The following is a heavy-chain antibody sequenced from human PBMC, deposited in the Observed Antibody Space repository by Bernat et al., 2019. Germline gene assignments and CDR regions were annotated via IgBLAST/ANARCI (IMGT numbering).Heavy chain of an antibody. CDR3: LRVKDVPY. D-gene: IGHD3-10*02. V-gene: IGHV1-46*03. Sequence: QVQLVQSGAEVKEPGASVKISCKTSGYTFTTYHIHWVRQAPGEGLEWMGIINPSSGGTSYAKNFQGRLTVTRDTSTSTVYMELSSLRSEDTAVYYCLRVKDVPYWGQGSLVTVSS. CDR2: INPSSGGT. J-gene: IGHJ4*02. CDR1: GYTFTTYH.